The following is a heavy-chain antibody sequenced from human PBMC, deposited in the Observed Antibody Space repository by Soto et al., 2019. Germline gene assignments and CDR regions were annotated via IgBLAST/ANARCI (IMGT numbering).Heavy chain of an antibody. CDR1: GYTLSSNA. CDR2: LSAHNGDT. CDR3: ERASYSSGWYGGLNAFDM. J-gene: IGHJ3*02. D-gene: IGHD6-19*01. Sequence: QVQLVQSGGDVRKPGASVKVTCKASGYTLSSNAINWVRQAPGQGLEWMGWLSAHNGDTEYAQKFQGRVIMTTDASTTTAYMELRSLRSDDTAIYYCERASYSSGWYGGLNAFDMWGQGTMVIVSS. V-gene: IGHV1-18*01.